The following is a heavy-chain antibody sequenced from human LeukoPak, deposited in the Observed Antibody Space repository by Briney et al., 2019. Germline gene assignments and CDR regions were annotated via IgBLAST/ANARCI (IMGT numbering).Heavy chain of an antibody. CDR1: GFTFSRFW. J-gene: IGHJ6*02. D-gene: IGHD5-18*01. V-gene: IGHV3-74*01. CDR3: GREDRFGCNYAYGMDV. Sequence: PGGSLRLSCAASGFTFSRFWMHWVRQAPGKGLVWVSRINSDGSDTTYADSVKGRFTISKDNAKNTLYLEMNNLRAEDTAVYYCGREDRFGCNYAYGMDVWGQGTTVTVSS. CDR2: INSDGSDT.